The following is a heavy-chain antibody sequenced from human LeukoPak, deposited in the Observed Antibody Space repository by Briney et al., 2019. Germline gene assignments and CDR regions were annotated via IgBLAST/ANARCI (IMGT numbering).Heavy chain of an antibody. V-gene: IGHV3-74*01. CDR2: INSEGTSA. Sequence: GSLSLSCAASGVPFSYYWMHWVRQAPGKGLVWVSRINSEGTSASYADSVKGRFTISRDNAKNTLYLQMNSLRAEDTAVYYCAREGGYDPFEYWGQGTLVTVSS. CDR1: GVPFSYYW. J-gene: IGHJ4*02. CDR3: AREGGYDPFEY. D-gene: IGHD5-12*01.